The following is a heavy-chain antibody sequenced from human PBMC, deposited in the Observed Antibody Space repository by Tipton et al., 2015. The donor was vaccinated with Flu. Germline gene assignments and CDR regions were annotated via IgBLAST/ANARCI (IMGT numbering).Heavy chain of an antibody. D-gene: IGHD3-9*01. CDR2: ISSSGSTI. V-gene: IGHV3-48*03. J-gene: IGHJ4*02. Sequence: LRLSCAASGFTFSSYEMNWVRQAPGKGLEWVSYISSSGSTIYYADSVKGRFTISRDNAKNSLYLQMNSLRAEDTAVYYCARASYYYDILTGYYRSYYFDYWGQGTLVTVSS. CDR3: ARASYYYDILTGYYRSYYFDY. CDR1: GFTFSSYE.